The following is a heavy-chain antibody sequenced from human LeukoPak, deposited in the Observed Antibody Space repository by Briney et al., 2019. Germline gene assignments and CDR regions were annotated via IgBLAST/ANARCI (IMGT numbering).Heavy chain of an antibody. J-gene: IGHJ6*02. V-gene: IGHV4-59*08. Sequence: PSETLSLTCTVSGGSISSYYWSWIRQPPGKGLEWIGYIYYSGSTNYNPSLKSRVTISVDTSRNQFSLKLSSVTAADTAVYYCARHVEVGSRGRPLPDPYSGWYVFHPYYYYGMDVWGQGTTVTVSS. CDR1: GGSISSYY. D-gene: IGHD6-19*01. CDR3: ARHVEVGSRGRPLPDPYSGWYVFHPYYYYGMDV. CDR2: IYYSGST.